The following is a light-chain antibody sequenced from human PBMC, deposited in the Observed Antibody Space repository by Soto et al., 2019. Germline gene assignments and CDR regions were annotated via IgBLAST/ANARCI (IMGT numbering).Light chain of an antibody. J-gene: IGKJ2*01. Sequence: EFVLTQSPGTLSLSPGERATLSCRASQTVSSNLAWYQQKPGQAPGLLIYGASTRATGIPARFSGSGSGTEFTLTISSLQSEDFAVYYCQQYNNWPPNTFGQGTKVDIK. V-gene: IGKV3-15*01. CDR2: GAS. CDR3: QQYNNWPPNT. CDR1: QTVSSN.